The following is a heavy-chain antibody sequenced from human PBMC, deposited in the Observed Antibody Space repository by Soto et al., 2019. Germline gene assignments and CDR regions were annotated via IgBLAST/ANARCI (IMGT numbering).Heavy chain of an antibody. V-gene: IGHV1-69*06. CDR1: GDSFNNDG. Sequence: SVKVSCKASGDSFNNDGVNWVRQAPGQGLEWVGGIIPHFGPAKYPQKFQGRATITADTPTNTVFMELLSLTFDDTAIYYCARGVQLYWHNYFALAVWGQGTSVTGSS. CDR3: ARGVQLYWHNYFALAV. CDR2: IIPHFGPA. D-gene: IGHD3-9*01. J-gene: IGHJ6*02.